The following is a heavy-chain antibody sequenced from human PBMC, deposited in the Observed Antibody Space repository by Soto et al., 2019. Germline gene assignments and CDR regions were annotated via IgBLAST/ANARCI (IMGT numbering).Heavy chain of an antibody. V-gene: IGHV3-48*01. CDR3: AREDILGARSFDY. CDR1: VFTFSVYS. Sequence: AWGSLRIACAPSVFTFSVYSMNWVRQAPGKGLELLSYISSRSKTIYYADSVRGRFTVSRDNAENSLSLLMNSLRAEDTAVYYCAREDILGARSFDYWGQGTVVTVS. CDR2: ISSRSKTI. J-gene: IGHJ4*02. D-gene: IGHD5-12*01.